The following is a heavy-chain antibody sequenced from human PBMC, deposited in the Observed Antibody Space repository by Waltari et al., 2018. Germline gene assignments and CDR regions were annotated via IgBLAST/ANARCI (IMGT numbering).Heavy chain of an antibody. V-gene: IGHV4-39*01. CDR2: IYYSGST. CDR3: ARPRSPNSSGWYWDY. D-gene: IGHD6-19*01. CDR1: GGSISSSSYY. Sequence: QLQLQESGQGLVKPSETLSLTCTVSGGSISSSSYYWGWIRQPPGKGLEWIGSIYYSGSTYYNPSLKSRVTISVDTSKNQFSLKLSSVTAADTAVYYCARPRSPNSSGWYWDYWGQGTLVTVSS. J-gene: IGHJ4*02.